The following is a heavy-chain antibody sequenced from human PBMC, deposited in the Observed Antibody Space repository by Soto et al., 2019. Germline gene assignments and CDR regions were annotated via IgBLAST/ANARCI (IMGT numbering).Heavy chain of an antibody. CDR1: GGTFSSYA. V-gene: IGHV1-69*12. CDR2: IIPIFGTA. CDR3: ASEREQLGDYYFYGMDV. J-gene: IGHJ6*02. Sequence: QVQLVQSGAEVKKPGSSVKVSCKASGGTFSSYAISWVRQAPGQGLEWLGGIIPIFGTANYAQKFQGRVTITADESTSTAYMELSRLRSEDTAVYYWASEREQLGDYYFYGMDVWGQGTTVTVSS. D-gene: IGHD6-13*01.